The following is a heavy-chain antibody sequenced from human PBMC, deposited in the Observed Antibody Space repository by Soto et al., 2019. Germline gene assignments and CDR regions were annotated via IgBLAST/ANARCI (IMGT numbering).Heavy chain of an antibody. D-gene: IGHD6-19*01. CDR2: VNWNGGST. Sequence: GGSLRLSCAASGFTFDDYGMSWARQAPGKGLEWVSGVNWNGGSTGYADSVKGRFTISRDNSKNTLYLQMNSLRAEDTAVYYCARDRIAVAGNPEYFQHWGQGTLVTVSS. CDR1: GFTFDDYG. J-gene: IGHJ1*01. V-gene: IGHV3-20*04. CDR3: ARDRIAVAGNPEYFQH.